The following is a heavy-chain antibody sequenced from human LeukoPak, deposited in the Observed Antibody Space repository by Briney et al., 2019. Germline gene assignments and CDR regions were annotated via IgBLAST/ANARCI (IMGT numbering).Heavy chain of an antibody. CDR3: AKKVSSSWYRGGPHFDY. J-gene: IGHJ4*02. D-gene: IGHD6-13*01. CDR2: ISGSGGST. V-gene: IGHV3-23*01. Sequence: GGSLRLSCAASGFTFSSYAMSWVRQAPGKGLEWVSAISGSGGSTYYADSVKGRFTISRDNSKNTLYLQMNSLRAEDTAVYYCAKKVSSSWYRGGPHFDYWGQGTLVTVSS. CDR1: GFTFSSYA.